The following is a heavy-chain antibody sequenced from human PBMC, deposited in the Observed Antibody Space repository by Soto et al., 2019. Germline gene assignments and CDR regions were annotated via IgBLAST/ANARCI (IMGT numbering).Heavy chain of an antibody. V-gene: IGHV3-7*05. D-gene: IGHD6-19*01. CDR2: IKQDGSEK. J-gene: IGHJ4*02. CDR3: ARVSSVEQWLVLRRSDYFDY. Sequence: GGSLRLSCAASGFTFSSYWMSWVRQAPGKGLEWVANIKQDGSEKYYVDSVKGRFTISRDNAKNSLYLQMNSLRAEDTAVYYCARVSSVEQWLVLRRSDYFDYWGQGTLVTVSS. CDR1: GFTFSSYW.